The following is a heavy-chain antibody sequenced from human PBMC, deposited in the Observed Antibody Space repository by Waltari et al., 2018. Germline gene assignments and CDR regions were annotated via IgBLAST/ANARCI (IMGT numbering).Heavy chain of an antibody. CDR3: ASILLGYCTGGVCYSEYFDY. CDR2: INHSGST. V-gene: IGHV4-34*01. Sequence: QVQLQQWGAGLLKPSETLSLTCAVYGGSFSGYYWSWIRQPQGKGLEWIGEINHSGSTNYNPSLKSRVTISVDTSKNQFSLKLSSVTAADTAVYYCASILLGYCTGGVCYSEYFDYWGQGTLVTVSS. D-gene: IGHD2-8*02. CDR1: GGSFSGYY. J-gene: IGHJ4*02.